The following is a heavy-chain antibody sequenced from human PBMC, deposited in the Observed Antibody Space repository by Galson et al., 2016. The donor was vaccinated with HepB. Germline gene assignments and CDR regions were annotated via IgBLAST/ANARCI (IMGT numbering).Heavy chain of an antibody. D-gene: IGHD2-21*01. CDR3: ARDNADGLVIFHAFDK. CDR1: GFTLSSYA. J-gene: IGHJ3*02. CDR2: ISYDGSEK. V-gene: IGHV3-30-3*01. Sequence: SLRLSCAASGFTLSSYAMHWVRQAPGKGLEWVATISYDGSEKYYADSVKGRFTISKDNSKNTLYLQMNSLGAEDMAVYYCARDNADGLVIFHAFDKWGQGTMVTVSP.